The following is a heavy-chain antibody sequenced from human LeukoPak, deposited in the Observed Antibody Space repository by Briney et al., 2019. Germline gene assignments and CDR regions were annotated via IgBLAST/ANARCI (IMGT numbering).Heavy chain of an antibody. CDR2: ISSSSTI. J-gene: IGHJ4*02. CDR3: ARGRNYGDYWGDFDY. V-gene: IGHV3-48*04. D-gene: IGHD4-17*01. CDR1: GFTFSSYS. Sequence: HSGGSLRLSCAASGFTFSSYSMNWVRQAPGKGLEWVSYISSSSTIYYADSVRGRFTISRDNAKNSLYLQMNSLRAEDTAVYYCARGRNYGDYWGDFDYWGQGTLVTVSS.